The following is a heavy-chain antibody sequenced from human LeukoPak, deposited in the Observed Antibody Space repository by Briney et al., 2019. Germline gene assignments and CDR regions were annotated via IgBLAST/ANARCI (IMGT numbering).Heavy chain of an antibody. CDR3: ARDSFSGSSLDY. Sequence: GGSLRLSCAASGFTFDEYGMSWVRQAPGKGLEWVSSINWDGGSTAYADSVQGRFIISRDNAKNSLHLQMKSLRAEDTALYYCARDSFSGSSLDYWGQGTLVTVSS. CDR1: GFTFDEYG. J-gene: IGHJ4*02. V-gene: IGHV3-20*04. D-gene: IGHD1-26*01. CDR2: INWDGGST.